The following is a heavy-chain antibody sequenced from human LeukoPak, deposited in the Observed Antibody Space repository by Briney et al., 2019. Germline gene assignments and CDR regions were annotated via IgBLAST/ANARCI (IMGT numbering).Heavy chain of an antibody. Sequence: SGPALVNPTQTLTLTCTFSGFSLTTSGIRVSWIRQPPGKALEWLAHIDWDDGKFYSTSLKTRLTLSKDTSKNQVVLTMTNMDPVDTATYYCARLYGDFYFDYWGQGTLVTVSS. V-gene: IGHV2-70*04. D-gene: IGHD4-17*01. J-gene: IGHJ4*02. CDR2: IDWDDGK. CDR1: GFSLTTSGIR. CDR3: ARLYGDFYFDY.